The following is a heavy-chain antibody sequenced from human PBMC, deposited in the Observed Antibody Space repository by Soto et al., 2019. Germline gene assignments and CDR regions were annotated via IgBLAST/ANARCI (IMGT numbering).Heavy chain of an antibody. V-gene: IGHV1-2*04. CDR2: INPNSGGT. CDR1: GYTFTGYY. D-gene: IGHD3-3*01. Sequence: ASVKVSCKASGYTFTGYYMHWVRQAPGQGLEWMGWINPNSGGTNYAQKFQGWVTMTRDTSISTAYMELSRLRSDDTAVYYCGRATKGYDFWSGYRYAFDIWGQGTMVTVSS. J-gene: IGHJ3*02. CDR3: GRATKGYDFWSGYRYAFDI.